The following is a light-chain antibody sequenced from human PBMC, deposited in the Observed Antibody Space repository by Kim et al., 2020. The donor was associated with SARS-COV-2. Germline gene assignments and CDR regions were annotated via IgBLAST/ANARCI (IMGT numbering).Light chain of an antibody. Sequence: DIVMTQSPDSLAVSLGESATINCKSSQSVLYSSNNKNYLAWYQQKAGQPPKLLIYWASTRESGVPDRFSGGGSGTDFTLTISSLQAEDVAVYYCQQYYRAPTTFGQGTKLEI. J-gene: IGKJ2*01. CDR2: WAS. CDR3: QQYYRAPTT. CDR1: QSVLYSSNNKNY. V-gene: IGKV4-1*01.